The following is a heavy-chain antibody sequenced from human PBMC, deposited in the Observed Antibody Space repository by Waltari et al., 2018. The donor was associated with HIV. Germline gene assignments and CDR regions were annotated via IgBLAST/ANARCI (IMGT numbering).Heavy chain of an antibody. CDR2: IWHDGSNK. V-gene: IGHV3-33*08. D-gene: IGHD4-17*01. Sequence: QVQLVESGGGVVQPGRSLSLSCAASGFTFSNRGVHWVRQTPGKGLEWVAVIWHDGSNKYYADSVKGRFTISRDNSKNTLYLQMNSLRPEDTAMYYCATVRMVTTWYFENWGQGTLVSVSS. J-gene: IGHJ4*02. CDR1: GFTFSNRG. CDR3: ATVRMVTTWYFEN.